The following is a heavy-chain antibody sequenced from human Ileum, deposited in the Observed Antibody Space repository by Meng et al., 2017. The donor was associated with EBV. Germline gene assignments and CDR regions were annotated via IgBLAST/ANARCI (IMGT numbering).Heavy chain of an antibody. Sequence: GLCLWKLSRTLSVTLAVFGGTSRGSNWWNGVRQPPGKGLEWIGGIYCGGSIIYTPSLKSRVTISVDKSKNLFSLKLSSVTAADTAVYYCARGYGSGRDYFDYWGQGTLVTVSS. J-gene: IGHJ4*02. CDR2: IYCGGSI. V-gene: IGHV4-4*02. D-gene: IGHD3-10*01. CDR3: ARGYGSGRDYFDY. CDR1: GGTSRGSNW.